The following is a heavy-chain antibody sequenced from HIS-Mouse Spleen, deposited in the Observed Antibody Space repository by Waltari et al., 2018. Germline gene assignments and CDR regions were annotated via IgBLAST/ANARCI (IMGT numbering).Heavy chain of an antibody. CDR3: ARIAEGYTSGWYAFDY. V-gene: IGHV2-70*15. Sequence: QVTLRESGPALVKPTQTLTLTCTFSGFSLSTSGMCVSCIRQPPGKALEWLVGIDWDDDKYYRTTLKTRLTISRYTSKNQVVLKMTNMDPLDTATYYCARIAEGYTSGWYAFDYWGQGTLVTVSS. J-gene: IGHJ4*02. CDR1: GFSLSTSGMC. CDR2: IDWDDDK. D-gene: IGHD6-19*01.